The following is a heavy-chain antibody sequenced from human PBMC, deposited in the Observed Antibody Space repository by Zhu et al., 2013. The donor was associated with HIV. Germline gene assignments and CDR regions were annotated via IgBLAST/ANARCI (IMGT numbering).Heavy chain of an antibody. J-gene: IGHJ4*02. V-gene: IGHV1-3*01. CDR3: ARRSGYSGPFDY. D-gene: IGHD5-12*01. Sequence: QVQLVQSGAEVKKPGASVKVSCKASGYTFTSYAMHWVRQAPGQRLEWMGWINAGNGNTKYSQKFQGRVTITRDTSASTAYMELSSLRSEDTAVYYCARRSGYSGPFDYWGQGTLVTVSS. CDR1: GYTFTSYA. CDR2: INAGNGNT.